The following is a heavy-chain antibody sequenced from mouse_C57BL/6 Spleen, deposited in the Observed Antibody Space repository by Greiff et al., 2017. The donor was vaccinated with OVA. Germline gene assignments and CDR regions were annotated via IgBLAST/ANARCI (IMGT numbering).Heavy chain of an antibody. V-gene: IGHV1-82*01. Sequence: QVQLKESGPELVKPGASVKISCKASGYAFSSSWMNWVKQRPGKGLEGIGRIYPGDGDTNYNGKFKGKATLTADKSSSTAYMQLSSLTSEDSAVYFCARDYGNPFAYWGQGTLVTVSA. D-gene: IGHD2-1*01. J-gene: IGHJ3*01. CDR2: IYPGDGDT. CDR3: ARDYGNPFAY. CDR1: GYAFSSSW.